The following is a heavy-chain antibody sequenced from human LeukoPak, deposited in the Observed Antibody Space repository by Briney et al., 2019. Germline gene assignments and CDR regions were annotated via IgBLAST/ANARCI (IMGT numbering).Heavy chain of an antibody. CDR2: ISYDGSNK. CDR1: GFTFSSYA. CDR3: ARTRGVMALFDY. V-gene: IGHV3-30*04. J-gene: IGHJ4*02. Sequence: PGGSLRLSCAASGFTFSSYAMHWVRQAPGKGLEWVAVISYDGSNKYYADSVKGRFTISRDNSKNTPYLQMNSLRAEDTAVYYCARTRGVMALFDYWGQGTLVTVSS. D-gene: IGHD3-10*01.